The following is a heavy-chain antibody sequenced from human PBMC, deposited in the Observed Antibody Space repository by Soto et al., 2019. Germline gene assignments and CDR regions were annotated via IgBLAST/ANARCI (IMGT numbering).Heavy chain of an antibody. D-gene: IGHD2-15*01. Sequence: GESLKISCAASGFTFSNAWMSWVRQAPGKGLEWVGRIKSKTDGGTTDYAAPVKGRFTISRDDSKNTLYLQMNSLKTEDTAVYYCTTDGIVVVGDAFDIWGQGTMVTVSS. CDR1: GFTFSNAW. J-gene: IGHJ3*02. V-gene: IGHV3-15*01. CDR3: TTDGIVVVGDAFDI. CDR2: IKSKTDGGTT.